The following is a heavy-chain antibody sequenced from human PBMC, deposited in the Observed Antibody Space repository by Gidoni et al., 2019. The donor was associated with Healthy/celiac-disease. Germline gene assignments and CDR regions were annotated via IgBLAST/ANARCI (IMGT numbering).Heavy chain of an antibody. J-gene: IGHJ5*02. CDR2: ISSSSSYI. Sequence: EVQLVESGGGLVKPGGSLSLSCAASGFTFSSYSMNWVRQAPGKGLEWVSSISSSSSYIYYADSVKGRFTISRDNAKNSLYLQMNSLRAEDTAVYYCARGSRLLGFDPWGQGTLVTVSS. V-gene: IGHV3-21*01. CDR3: ARGSRLLGFDP. D-gene: IGHD1-26*01. CDR1: GFTFSSYS.